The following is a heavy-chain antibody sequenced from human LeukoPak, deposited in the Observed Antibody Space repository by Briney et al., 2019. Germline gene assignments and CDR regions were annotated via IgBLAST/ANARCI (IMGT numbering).Heavy chain of an antibody. CDR2: IYSGGST. J-gene: IGHJ4*02. Sequence: PVGSLRLSCAASGFTVSSNYMSWVRQAPGKGLEWVSVIYSGGSTYYADSLKGGFTISRDNSKNTLYLQMNSLRAEDTAVYYCARQRNSIQLWDVDYWGQGTLVIVTS. CDR3: ARQRNSIQLWDVDY. CDR1: GFTVSSNY. V-gene: IGHV3-53*01. D-gene: IGHD5-18*01.